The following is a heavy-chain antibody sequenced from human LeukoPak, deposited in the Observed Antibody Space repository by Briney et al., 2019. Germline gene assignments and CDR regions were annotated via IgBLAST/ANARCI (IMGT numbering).Heavy chain of an antibody. CDR3: ARDSHPEARAHTSRGGNSARGFDY. V-gene: IGHV1-46*01. CDR2: INPSGDST. D-gene: IGHD4-23*01. Sequence: ASVKVSCKASGYTFTSYYMHWVRQAPGQGLEWMGIINPSGDSTSYAQKFQGRVTVTRDTSTSTVYMELSSLRSDDTAVYYCARDSHPEARAHTSRGGNSARGFDYWGQGTLVTVSS. CDR1: GYTFTSYY. J-gene: IGHJ4*02.